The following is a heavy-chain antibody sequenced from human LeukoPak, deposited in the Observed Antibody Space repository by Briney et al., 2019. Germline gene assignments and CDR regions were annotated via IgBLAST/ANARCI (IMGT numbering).Heavy chain of an antibody. J-gene: IGHJ3*01. D-gene: IGHD3-22*01. Sequence: SETLSLTCTVSGGSVSSTHYWGWIRQPPGKGLEWIGSIYYGGSTYYNASLRSRVTTSVDTSKNQFSLKLSSVTAADTAVYYCAKSTYYYDTFVNAFDLWGQGTVVTVPS. CDR3: AKSTYYYDTFVNAFDL. CDR1: GGSVSSTHY. V-gene: IGHV4-39*07. CDR2: IYYGGST.